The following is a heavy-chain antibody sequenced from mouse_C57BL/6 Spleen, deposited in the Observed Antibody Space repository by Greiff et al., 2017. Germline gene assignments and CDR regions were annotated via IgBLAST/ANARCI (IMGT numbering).Heavy chain of an antibody. CDR3: ARYAGGFAY. Sequence: EVQVVESGGGLVQPGGSLSLSCAASGFTFTDYYMSWVRQPPGKALEWLGFIRNKANGYTTEYSASVKGRFTISRDNSQSILYLQMNALRAEDSATYYCARYAGGFAYWGQGTLVTVSA. V-gene: IGHV7-3*01. CDR2: IRNKANGYTT. CDR1: GFTFTDYY. J-gene: IGHJ3*01.